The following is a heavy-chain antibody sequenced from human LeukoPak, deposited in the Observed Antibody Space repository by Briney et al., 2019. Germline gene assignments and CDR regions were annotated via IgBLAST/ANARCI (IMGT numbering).Heavy chain of an antibody. J-gene: IGHJ4*02. V-gene: IGHV7-4-1*02. D-gene: IGHD2-21*02. CDR1: GYTFTSYA. CDR3: ARAYCGGDCGGSPLLDY. CDR2: INTNTGNP. Sequence: ASVKVSCKASGYTFTSYAMNWVRQAPGQGLEWMGWINTNTGNPTYAQGFTGRFVFSLDTSVSTAYLQISSLKAEDTAVYYCARAYCGGDCGGSPLLDYWGRGTLVTVSS.